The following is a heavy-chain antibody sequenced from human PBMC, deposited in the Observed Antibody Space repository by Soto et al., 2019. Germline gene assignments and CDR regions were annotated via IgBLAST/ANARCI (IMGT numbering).Heavy chain of an antibody. CDR1: GFTFSSYA. CDR3: AREGLGYYYYGMDV. CDR2: ISYDGSNK. J-gene: IGHJ6*01. V-gene: IGHV3-30-3*01. Sequence: QVQLVESGGGVVQPGRSLRLSCAASGFTFSSYAMHWVRQAPGKGLEWVAVISYDGSNKYYADSVKGRFTISRDNSKNTLYLQMNSLRAEDTAVYYCAREGLGYYYYGMDVW.